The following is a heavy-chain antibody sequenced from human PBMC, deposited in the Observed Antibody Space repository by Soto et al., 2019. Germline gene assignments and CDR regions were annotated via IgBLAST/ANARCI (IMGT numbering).Heavy chain of an antibody. CDR1: GFTFTNYA. Sequence: EVQLLESGGGLVQPGGSLRLSCAPSGFTFTNYAMNWVRQAPGKGLEWVSGISGNGGSTRYAASVKGRFTISRDNSQNTLYLQMNRLRADDTAVYYCAKDRYYGSGIPGGAYWGQGTLVTVSS. J-gene: IGHJ4*02. D-gene: IGHD3-10*01. V-gene: IGHV3-23*01. CDR3: AKDRYYGSGIPGGAY. CDR2: ISGNGGST.